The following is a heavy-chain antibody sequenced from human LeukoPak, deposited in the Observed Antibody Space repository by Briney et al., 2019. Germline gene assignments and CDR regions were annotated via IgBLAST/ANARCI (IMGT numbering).Heavy chain of an antibody. J-gene: IGHJ4*02. Sequence: ASVKVSCKVSGYTPTEFSMHWVRQAPGKGLEWMGGFDPEEGETVYAQKFQGRVTMTEDTSTDTTYMELSSLRSEDTAVYYCTTDTKYEGSYWGQGTLVTVSS. CDR3: TTDTKYEGSY. CDR1: GYTPTEFS. V-gene: IGHV1-24*01. CDR2: FDPEEGET. D-gene: IGHD2-2*01.